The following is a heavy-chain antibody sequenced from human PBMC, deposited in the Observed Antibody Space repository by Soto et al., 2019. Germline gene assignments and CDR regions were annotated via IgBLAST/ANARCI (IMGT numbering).Heavy chain of an antibody. J-gene: IGHJ4*02. D-gene: IGHD4-17*01. CDR2: INPNRGDT. CDR1: GYTFTSYD. Sequence: ASVKVSCKASGYTFTSYDINWVRQATGQGIEWMGWINPNRGDTNYAQKFQGWVTMTRDTSISTAYMELSSLRSEDTAVYYCARVSVTTGYYFDYWGQGTLVTVSS. V-gene: IGHV1-2*04. CDR3: ARVSVTTGYYFDY.